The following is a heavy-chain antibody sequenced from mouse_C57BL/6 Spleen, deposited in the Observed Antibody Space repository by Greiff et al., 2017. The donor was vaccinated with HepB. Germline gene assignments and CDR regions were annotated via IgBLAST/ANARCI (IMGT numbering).Heavy chain of an antibody. CDR3: ARDSGTRFAY. V-gene: IGHV3-6*01. J-gene: IGHJ3*01. CDR2: ISYDGSN. Sequence: EVHLVESGPGLVKPSQSLSLTCSVTGYSITSGYYWNWIRQFPGNKLEWMGYISYDGSNNYNPSLKNRISITRDTSKNQFFLKLNSVTTEDTATYYCARDSGTRFAYWGQGTLVTVSA. D-gene: IGHD3-3*01. CDR1: GYSITSGYY.